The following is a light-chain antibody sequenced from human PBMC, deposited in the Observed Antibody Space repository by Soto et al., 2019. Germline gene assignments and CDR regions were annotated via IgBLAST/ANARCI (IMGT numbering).Light chain of an antibody. CDR1: QTISTL. V-gene: IGKV1-5*03. CDR2: KAS. Sequence: DIQMTQSPSTLSASVGDRVTITCRASQTISTLLAWYQQRPGKAPNLLIYKASSLESGVPSRFSGSGSGTEITLNISSLQPDDFASYFCQQYSRYPWTFGQGTKVEVK. J-gene: IGKJ1*01. CDR3: QQYSRYPWT.